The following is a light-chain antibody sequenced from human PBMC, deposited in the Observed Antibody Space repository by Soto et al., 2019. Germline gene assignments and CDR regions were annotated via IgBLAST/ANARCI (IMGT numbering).Light chain of an antibody. V-gene: IGKV1-6*01. J-gene: IGKJ5*01. Sequence: GYIVTITCRASQDIRNDLGWYQQKPGKAPSLLIYAASSLESGVPSRFSGSGSGTDFTLTISSLQPEDFAVYYCQQRRNWPPGITFGQGTRLEIK. CDR1: QDIRND. CDR2: AAS. CDR3: QQRRNWPPGIT.